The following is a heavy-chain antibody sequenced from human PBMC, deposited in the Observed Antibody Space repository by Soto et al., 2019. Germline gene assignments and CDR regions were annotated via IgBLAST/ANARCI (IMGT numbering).Heavy chain of an antibody. J-gene: IGHJ4*02. D-gene: IGHD3-22*01. V-gene: IGHV3-23*01. CDR2: ISGSGGST. Sequence: PGGSLRLSCAASGFTFSSYSMNWVRQAPGKGLEWVSVISGSGGSTHYADSVKGRSTISRDNSKNTLHLQVNSLRGEDTAVYYCAKEADISGYYPDYWGQGTQVTVSS. CDR1: GFTFSSYS. CDR3: AKEADISGYYPDY.